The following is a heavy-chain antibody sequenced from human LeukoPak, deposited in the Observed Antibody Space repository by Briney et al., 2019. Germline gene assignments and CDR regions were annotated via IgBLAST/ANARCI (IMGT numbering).Heavy chain of an antibody. V-gene: IGHV3-30-3*01. J-gene: IGHJ4*02. CDR3: ARWEKNPAYFDY. CDR2: ISYDGSNK. CDR1: GFTFSSYA. Sequence: PGGSLRLSCAASGFTFSSYAMHWVRQAPGKGLEWVAVISYDGSNKYYADSVKGRFTISRDNSKNTLYLQMNSLRAEDTAVYYCARWEKNPAYFDYWGQGTLVTVSS. D-gene: IGHD1-26*01.